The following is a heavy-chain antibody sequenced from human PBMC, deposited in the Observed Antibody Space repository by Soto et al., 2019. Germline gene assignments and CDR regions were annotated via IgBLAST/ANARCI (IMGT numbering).Heavy chain of an antibody. CDR1: GFTFSSYG. CDR3: ARDQLYSSSWSDY. Sequence: VQLVESGGGMVQPGRSLRLSCAASGFTFSSYGMHWVRQAPGKGLEWVAVIWYDGSNKYYADSVKGRFTISRDNSKNTLYLQMNSLRAEDTAVYYCARDQLYSSSWSDYWGQGTLVTVSS. CDR2: IWYDGSNK. V-gene: IGHV3-33*01. J-gene: IGHJ4*02. D-gene: IGHD6-13*01.